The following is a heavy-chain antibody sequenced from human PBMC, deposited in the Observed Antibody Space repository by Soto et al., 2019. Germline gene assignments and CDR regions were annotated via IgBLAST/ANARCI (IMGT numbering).Heavy chain of an antibody. D-gene: IGHD3-10*01. CDR1: GGSISSGGYY. CDR2: IYYSGST. J-gene: IGHJ4*02. V-gene: IGHV4-31*03. CDR3: ARDLFGYYYGSGSYFDY. Sequence: SETLSLTCTVSGGSISSGGYYWSWIRQHPGKGLEWIGYIYYSGSTYYNPSLKSRVTISVDTSKNQFSLKLSSVTAADTAVYYCARDLFGYYYGSGSYFDYWGQATLVTVSS.